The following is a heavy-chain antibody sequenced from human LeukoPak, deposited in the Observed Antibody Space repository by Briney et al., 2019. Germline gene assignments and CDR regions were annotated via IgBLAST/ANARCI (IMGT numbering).Heavy chain of an antibody. J-gene: IGHJ4*02. CDR2: ISGYNGKT. CDR1: GYTFTSHG. D-gene: IGHD6-13*01. CDR3: ARWGRGQQLDADY. V-gene: IGHV1-18*01. Sequence: GASVKVSCKASGYTFTSHGVNWVRQAPGQGLEWMGWISGYNGKTNHVQHLQGRVTMTIDTSTSTAYMELRSLRSDDTAVYYCARWGRGQQLDADYWGQGTLVTVSS.